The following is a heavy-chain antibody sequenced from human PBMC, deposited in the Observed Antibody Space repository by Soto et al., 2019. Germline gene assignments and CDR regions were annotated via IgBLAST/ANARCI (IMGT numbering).Heavy chain of an antibody. Sequence: SVKVSCKASGFTFTSSAFQGVRQARGQRREWIGWIAVGSGYTNYAQRFQDRVTLTRDMSTATTYMELSRLTSEDTAIYYCAADATAWQQMVPSDYWGQGTLVTVSS. CDR2: IAVGSGYT. CDR3: AADATAWQQMVPSDY. D-gene: IGHD2-8*01. J-gene: IGHJ4*02. CDR1: GFTFTSSA. V-gene: IGHV1-58*01.